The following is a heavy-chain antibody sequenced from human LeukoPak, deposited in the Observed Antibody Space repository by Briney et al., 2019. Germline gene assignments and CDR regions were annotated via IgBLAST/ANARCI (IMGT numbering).Heavy chain of an antibody. V-gene: IGHV3-11*01. CDR3: ARDRYYGSGSYPGDY. CDR1: GFTFSDYY. Sequence: PGGSLRLSCAASGFTFSDYYMSWIRQAPGKRLEWVSYISSSGSTIYYADSVKGRFTISRDNAKNSLYLQMNSLRAEDTAVYYCARDRYYGSGSYPGDYWGQGTLVTVSS. J-gene: IGHJ4*02. CDR2: ISSSGSTI. D-gene: IGHD3-10*01.